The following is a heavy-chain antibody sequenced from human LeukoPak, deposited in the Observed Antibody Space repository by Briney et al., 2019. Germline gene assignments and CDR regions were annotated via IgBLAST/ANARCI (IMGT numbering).Heavy chain of an antibody. CDR2: ISGSGGNT. V-gene: IGHV3-23*01. CDR3: AKGAGFYDILTDYYFDY. D-gene: IGHD3-9*01. J-gene: IGHJ4*02. Sequence: GFLRLSCAASGFSFSIFAMSWVRQAPGKGLEWVSAISGSGGNTYYADSVKDRFTFSRDNSKNTLYLQMNSLRGEDTAVYYCAKGAGFYDILTDYYFDYWGQGTLVTVSS. CDR1: GFSFSIFA.